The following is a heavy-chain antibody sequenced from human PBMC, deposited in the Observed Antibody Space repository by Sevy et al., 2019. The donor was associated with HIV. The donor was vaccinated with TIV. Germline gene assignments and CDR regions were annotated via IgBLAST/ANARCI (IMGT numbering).Heavy chain of an antibody. CDR2: ISPSGGST. CDR1: GFIFNTYA. Sequence: GGSLRHSCSASGFIFNTYAVTWVRQAPGKGLDWVSTISPSGGSTYYADSVRGRFSISRDNSKNTVYLEMNSLRVEDTAVYYCAKEALWGFDPWGQGTLVTVSS. J-gene: IGHJ5*02. D-gene: IGHD3-16*01. CDR3: AKEALWGFDP. V-gene: IGHV3-23*01.